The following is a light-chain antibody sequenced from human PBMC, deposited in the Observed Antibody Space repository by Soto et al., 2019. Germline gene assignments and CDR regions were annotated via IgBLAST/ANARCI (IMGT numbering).Light chain of an antibody. CDR1: QSVSRH. Sequence: DIVLTQSPATLSLSPGERATLSCRASQSVSRHLAWYQQKPGQAPRLLILDASDRATGIPARFSGSGSGTNFTLTISSLEPEDFAVYYCQQRSNWPPVTFGGGTKVEIK. CDR3: QQRSNWPPVT. CDR2: DAS. V-gene: IGKV3-11*01. J-gene: IGKJ4*01.